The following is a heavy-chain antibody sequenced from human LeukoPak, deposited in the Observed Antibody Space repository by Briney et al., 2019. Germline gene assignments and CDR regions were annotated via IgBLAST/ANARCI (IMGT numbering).Heavy chain of an antibody. D-gene: IGHD3-22*01. CDR2: FYYSANI. CDR3: ARQHSGGYYYFDC. J-gene: IGHJ4*02. Sequence: SETLSLTCTVSGGSISSSYWSWIRQPPGKGLEWIGYFYYSANINYNPSLTSRVTISVDTSKNQFSLKLSSVTAADTAVYYCARQHSGGYYYFDCWGQGTLVTVSS. V-gene: IGHV4-59*08. CDR1: GGSISSSY.